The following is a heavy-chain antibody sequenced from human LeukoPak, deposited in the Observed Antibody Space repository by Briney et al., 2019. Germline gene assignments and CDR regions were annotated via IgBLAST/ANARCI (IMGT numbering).Heavy chain of an antibody. CDR3: ARGAYGGPFDC. Sequence: PGGSLRLSCAASGFNVSSNYMSWVPQAPGKGLEWVSVLYSVGGTYYADSVQGRFTISRHNSRNTLYLQLNSLRPEDTAVYYCARGAYGGPFDCWGQGTLVTVSS. V-gene: IGHV3-53*04. CDR2: LYSVGGT. CDR1: GFNVSSNY. D-gene: IGHD4/OR15-4a*01. J-gene: IGHJ4*02.